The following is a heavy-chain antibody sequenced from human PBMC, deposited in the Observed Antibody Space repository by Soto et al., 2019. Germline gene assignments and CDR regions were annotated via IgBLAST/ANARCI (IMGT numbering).Heavy chain of an antibody. CDR3: ASGKNWFHP. CDR1: GGSISSGGYH. Sequence: KPSETLSLTCTVSGGSISSGGYHWSWISQHPGKGLEWIGYIDHSGSTYDNPSHKCRVTISVDTAKNQFSLKLSYVTAADTAVYYCASGKNWFHPWGQGTLVTVSS. CDR2: IDHSGST. J-gene: IGHJ5*02. V-gene: IGHV4-31*03.